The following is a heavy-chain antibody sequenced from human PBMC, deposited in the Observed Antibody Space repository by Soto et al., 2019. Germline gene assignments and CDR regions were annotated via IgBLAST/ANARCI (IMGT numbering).Heavy chain of an antibody. CDR1: GFTFRSYA. J-gene: IGHJ2*01. CDR2: ISGSGGST. CDR3: AKVGESDSVRIYWYFDL. D-gene: IGHD2-15*01. Sequence: EVQLLEAGGGLVQPGGSLRLSCAASGFTFRSYAMSWVRQAPGKGLEWVSAISGSGGSTYYADSVKGRFPISRDNSKKTLNLQINSLRAKATAVYYCAKVGESDSVRIYWYFDLWGRGTLVTVSS. V-gene: IGHV3-23*01.